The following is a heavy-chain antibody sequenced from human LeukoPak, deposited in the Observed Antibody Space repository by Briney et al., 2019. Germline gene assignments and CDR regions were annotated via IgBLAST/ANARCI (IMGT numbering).Heavy chain of an antibody. D-gene: IGHD6-19*01. CDR2: IYSSGIT. CDR3: ARSRYSSGGTLYGF. Sequence: SETLSLTCSVSGGSISNYYWSWIRQPPGKGLKWIGYIYSSGITDYTPSLKSRVTISVDTSNNQFSLDLSSVTAADTAVYYCARSRYSSGGTLYGFWGQGTLVSVSS. V-gene: IGHV4-59*01. CDR1: GGSISNYY. J-gene: IGHJ1*01.